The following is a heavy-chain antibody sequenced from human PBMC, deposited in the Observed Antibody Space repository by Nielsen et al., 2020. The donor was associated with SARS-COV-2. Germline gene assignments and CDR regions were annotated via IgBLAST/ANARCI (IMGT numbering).Heavy chain of an antibody. CDR1: GFTFSDYY. J-gene: IGHJ6*02. V-gene: IGHV3-11*03. D-gene: IGHD3-9*01. CDR3: ASLTGSDYYYGMDV. CDR2: ISSSSSYT. Sequence: GESLKISCAASGFTFSDYYMSWIRQAPGKGLEWVSYISSSSSYTNYADSVKGRFTISRDNAKNSLYLQMNSLRAEDTALYYCASLTGSDYYYGMDVWGQGTTVTVSS.